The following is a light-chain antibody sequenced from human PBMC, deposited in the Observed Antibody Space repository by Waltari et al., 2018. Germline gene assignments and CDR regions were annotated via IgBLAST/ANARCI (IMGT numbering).Light chain of an antibody. Sequence: QSALTQPPSASGSPGQSVTISCTGTSSDVGGFDSGSWYQQHPGKVPRLMIYEVSKRPSGVPDRFSGSKSGNTASLTVSGLQVEDEADYYCSSFAGSSQMLFGGGTKLTVL. CDR1: SSDVGGFDS. J-gene: IGLJ2*01. V-gene: IGLV2-8*01. CDR3: SSFAGSSQML. CDR2: EVS.